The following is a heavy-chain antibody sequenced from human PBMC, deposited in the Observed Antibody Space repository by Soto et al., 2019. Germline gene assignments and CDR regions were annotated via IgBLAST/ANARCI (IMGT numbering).Heavy chain of an antibody. CDR1: GGSISSGGFS. J-gene: IGHJ6*02. CDR2: ISDSGST. D-gene: IGHD3-10*01. V-gene: IGHV4-30-2*01. CDR3: VRDRGGGSGNDYRSQCSDV. Sequence: QLQESGSGLVKPSQTLSLTCSVSGGSISSGGFSWRWIRQQPGKGLEGVGIISDSGSTSHNPSLKSTVTIFVDRSKNQFSLELTSVTAADTAIYYCVRDRGGGSGNDYRSQCSDVWGQGTTVTVSS.